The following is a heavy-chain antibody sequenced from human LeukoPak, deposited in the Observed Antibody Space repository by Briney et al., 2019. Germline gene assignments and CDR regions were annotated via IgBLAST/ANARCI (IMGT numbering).Heavy chain of an antibody. Sequence: GESLKISCGTSCYSFTTYWIRWGRQMPGARREWGGAIFPYGAGARYSPSPRGPVIISADKSTRPPYLQWSSLKASDTAIYYCARQRGASGTINYFDPWGQGTLVTVSS. CDR3: ARQRGASGTINYFDP. V-gene: IGHV5-51*01. CDR2: IFPYGAGA. CDR1: CYSFTTYW. D-gene: IGHD3-10*01. J-gene: IGHJ5*02.